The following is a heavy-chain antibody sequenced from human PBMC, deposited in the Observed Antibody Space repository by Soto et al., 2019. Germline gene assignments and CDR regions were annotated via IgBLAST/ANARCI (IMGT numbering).Heavy chain of an antibody. CDR1: GFTVTSNY. Sequence: GGSLRLSCAASGFTVTSNYMSWVRQAPGKGLEWVSIIYSGGSTYYADSVKGRLTISRDNSKNTLYLQMNSLRAEDTAVYYCAREWGDSSGYYQNYWGQGTLVTVSS. J-gene: IGHJ4*02. V-gene: IGHV3-66*01. CDR3: AREWGDSSGYYQNY. CDR2: IYSGGST. D-gene: IGHD3-22*01.